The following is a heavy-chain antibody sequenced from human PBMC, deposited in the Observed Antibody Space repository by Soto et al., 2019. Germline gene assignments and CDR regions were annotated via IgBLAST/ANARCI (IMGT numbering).Heavy chain of an antibody. CDR3: AREFGGYGTYYYYYGMDV. J-gene: IGHJ6*02. V-gene: IGHV1-3*01. CDR2: INAGNGNT. CDR1: GYTFTSYA. Sequence: ASVQVTCKASGYTFTSYAMHWVRQAPGQRLEWMGWINAGNGNTKYSQKFQGRVTITRDTSASTAYMELSSLRSEDTAVYYCAREFGGYGTYYYYYGMDVWGQGTTVTAP. D-gene: IGHD5-12*01.